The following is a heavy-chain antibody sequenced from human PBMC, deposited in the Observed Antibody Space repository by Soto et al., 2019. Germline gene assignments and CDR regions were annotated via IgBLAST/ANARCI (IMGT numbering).Heavy chain of an antibody. CDR3: GSVRPSGYVLS. J-gene: IGHJ5*02. CDR2: VYFSGNT. D-gene: IGHD6-25*01. CDR1: GGSLSSYY. V-gene: IGHV4-59*01. Sequence: SETLSLTCTVSGGSLSSYYWTWIRQSPGKGLEWIGYVYFSGNTNYNPSLKSRVTISIDTSKNQFSLRLASVTAADTSFYYCGSVRPSGYVLSWGQGTLVTVSS.